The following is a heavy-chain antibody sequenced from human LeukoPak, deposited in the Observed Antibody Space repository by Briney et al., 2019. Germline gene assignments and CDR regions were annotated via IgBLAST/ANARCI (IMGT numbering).Heavy chain of an antibody. Sequence: SETLSLTCAVYGGSFSGYYWSWIRQPPGKGLEWIGYIYNSGSTNYNPSLKSRVTISVDTSKNQFSLKLSSVTAADTAVYYCAREGYYYGMDVWGQGTTVTVSS. CDR3: AREGYYYGMDV. J-gene: IGHJ6*02. D-gene: IGHD2-15*01. CDR1: GGSFSGYY. V-gene: IGHV4-59*01. CDR2: IYNSGST.